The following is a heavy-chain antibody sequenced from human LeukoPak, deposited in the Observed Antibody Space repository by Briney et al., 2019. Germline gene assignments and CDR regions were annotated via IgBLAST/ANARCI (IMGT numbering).Heavy chain of an antibody. J-gene: IGHJ3*02. CDR3: ARGGAVYCSSASCYQVHDAFDI. Sequence: SGGSLRLSCTASGFTFSSYAMSWVRQAPGKGLKWVSSISDSGDTTYYADSVKGLFSISRDNSKNTLYLQMSSLRSEDTAVYYCARGGAVYCSSASCYQVHDAFDIWGQGTMVTVSS. CDR1: GFTFSSYA. D-gene: IGHD2-2*01. CDR2: ISDSGDTT. V-gene: IGHV3-23*01.